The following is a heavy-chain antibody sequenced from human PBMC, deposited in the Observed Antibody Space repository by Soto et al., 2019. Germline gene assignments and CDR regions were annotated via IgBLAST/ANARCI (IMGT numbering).Heavy chain of an antibody. CDR3: ARGRDTYYYDSSGYRTARYYGMDV. J-gene: IGHJ6*02. CDR2: ISSSSSTI. Sequence: GGSLRLSCAASGFTFSSYSMNWVRQAPGKGLEWVSSISSSSSTIYYADSVKGRFTISRDNAKNSLYLQMNSLRAEDTAVYYCARGRDTYYYDSSGYRTARYYGMDVWGQGTTVTVSS. D-gene: IGHD3-22*01. V-gene: IGHV3-21*04. CDR1: GFTFSSYS.